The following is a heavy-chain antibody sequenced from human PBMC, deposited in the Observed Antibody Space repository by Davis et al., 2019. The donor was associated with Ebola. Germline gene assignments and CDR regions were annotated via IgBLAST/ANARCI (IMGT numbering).Heavy chain of an antibody. CDR2: IYYTGSA. D-gene: IGHD4-11*01. CDR3: ARGTNYRGTGEY. V-gene: IGHV4-59*01. CDR1: GGSISTYY. J-gene: IGHJ4*02. Sequence: PSETLSLTCTVSGGSISTYYWIWIRQAPGKGLEYIGHIYYTGSAFHNPSLKGRATISVDTSSNQYSLRLTSVTAADTAIYYCARGTNYRGTGEYWGLGTQVTVSS.